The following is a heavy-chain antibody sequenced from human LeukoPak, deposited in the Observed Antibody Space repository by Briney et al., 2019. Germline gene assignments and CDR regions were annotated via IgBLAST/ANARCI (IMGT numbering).Heavy chain of an antibody. CDR2: IIPIFGTA. Sequence: SVKVSRKASGGTFSSYAISWVRQAPGQGLEWMGGIIPIFGTANYAQKFQGRVTITADESTSTAYMELSSLRSEDTAVYYCAREWLVRGVPTQIDYWGQGTLVTVSS. CDR3: AREWLVRGVPTQIDY. J-gene: IGHJ4*02. D-gene: IGHD3-10*01. CDR1: GGTFSSYA. V-gene: IGHV1-69*13.